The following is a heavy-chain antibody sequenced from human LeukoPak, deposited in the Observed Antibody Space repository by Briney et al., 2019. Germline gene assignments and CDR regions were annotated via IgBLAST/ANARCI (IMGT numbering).Heavy chain of an antibody. CDR3: ARAGYRYYYYYMDV. J-gene: IGHJ6*03. Sequence: PGGSLRLSCAASGFTFSSYEMNWVRQAPGKGLEWVSYISSSGSTIYYADSVKGRFTISRDNAKNSLYLQMNSLRAEDTAVYYCARAGYRYYYYYMDVWGKGTTVTISS. CDR2: ISSSGSTI. CDR1: GFTFSSYE. D-gene: IGHD3-16*02. V-gene: IGHV3-48*03.